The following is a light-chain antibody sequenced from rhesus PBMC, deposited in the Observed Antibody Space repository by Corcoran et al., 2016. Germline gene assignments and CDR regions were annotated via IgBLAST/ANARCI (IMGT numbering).Light chain of an antibody. CDR1: QGISNA. CDR2: AAS. V-gene: IGKV1-33*02. CDR3: QQGYSTPFT. Sequence: DIQMSQSPSSLSASVGDKVTITCRASQGISNALAWYQQKPGKAPQLLIYAASSLESGVPSRVSGSRSGTDFTLTLSSLQPDDFATYYCQQGYSTPFTFGPGTKLDIK. J-gene: IGKJ3*01.